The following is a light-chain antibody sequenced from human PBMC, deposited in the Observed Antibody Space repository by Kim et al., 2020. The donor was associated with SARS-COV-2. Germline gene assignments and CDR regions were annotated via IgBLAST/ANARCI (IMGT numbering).Light chain of an antibody. CDR3: QQYGNSGYT. CDR2: GAS. CDR1: QSVNSNY. V-gene: IGKV3-20*01. Sequence: EIILTQSPGTLSLSPGERATLCCRASQSVNSNYLVWYQQKPGQAPRLLIYGASSRATGIPDKFSGSGSGTDFTLTISRLEPEDFAVYYWQQYGNSGYTVGQESKLEIK. J-gene: IGKJ2*01.